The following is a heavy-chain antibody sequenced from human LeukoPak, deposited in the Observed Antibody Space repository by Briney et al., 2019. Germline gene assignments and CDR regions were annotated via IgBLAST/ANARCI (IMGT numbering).Heavy chain of an antibody. D-gene: IGHD3-10*02. CDR1: GFTFDNDG. Sequence: GESLRLSCAASGFTFDNDGMSWVRLVPGKGLEWVSGINWKGSRTDYADSVKGRFTISRDNAKNSLYLQMNSLRAEDTAVYYCAELGITMIGGVWGKGTTVTISS. CDR3: AELGITMIGGV. J-gene: IGHJ6*04. V-gene: IGHV3-20*04. CDR2: INWKGSRT.